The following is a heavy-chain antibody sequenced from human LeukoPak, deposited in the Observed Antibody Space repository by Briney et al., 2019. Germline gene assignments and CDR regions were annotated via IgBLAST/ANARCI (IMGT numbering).Heavy chain of an antibody. CDR3: ARDPCSGGSCLVYYYYYMDV. CDR2: INPNSGGT. Sequence: ASVKVSCKASGYTFTGYYTHWVRQAPGQGLEWMGWINPNSGGTNYAQKFQGRVTMTRDTSISTAYMELSRLRSDDTAVYYCARDPCSGGSCLVYYYYYMDVWGKGTTVTVSS. V-gene: IGHV1-2*02. D-gene: IGHD2-15*01. J-gene: IGHJ6*03. CDR1: GYTFTGYY.